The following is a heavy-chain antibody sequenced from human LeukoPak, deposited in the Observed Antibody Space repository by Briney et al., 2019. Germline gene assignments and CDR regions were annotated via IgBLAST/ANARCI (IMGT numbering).Heavy chain of an antibody. Sequence: ASVKVSCKASGYTLTSYDINWVRQATGQGLEWMGWMNPNSGNTGYAQKFQGRVTMTRNTSISTAYMELRSLRSEDTAVYYCARSTYSSSWLYYYYYYMDVWGKGTTVTISS. CDR1: GYTLTSYD. J-gene: IGHJ6*03. CDR3: ARSTYSSSWLYYYYYYMDV. V-gene: IGHV1-8*02. CDR2: MNPNSGNT. D-gene: IGHD6-13*01.